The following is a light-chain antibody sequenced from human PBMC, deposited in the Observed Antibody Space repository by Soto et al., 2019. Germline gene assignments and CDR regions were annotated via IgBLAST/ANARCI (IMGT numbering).Light chain of an antibody. Sequence: IQLTHSPSSLSAFVGDSVTLTCRASQRISTFLNWYHQKPGKAPKLLIYSASYLQSGVPSNFSGSGSGTDFTLSIVTLQPEDFRTYYCQQSYGVPLTFGGGIKVEIX. V-gene: IGKV1-39*01. CDR3: QQSYGVPLT. CDR1: QRISTF. CDR2: SAS. J-gene: IGKJ4*01.